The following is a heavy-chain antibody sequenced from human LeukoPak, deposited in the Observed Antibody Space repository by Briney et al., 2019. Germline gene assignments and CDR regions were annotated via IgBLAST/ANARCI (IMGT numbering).Heavy chain of an antibody. D-gene: IGHD6-6*01. Sequence: GGSLRLSCAASGFTLSIYEMNWVRQAPGKGLEWVSYISSDGTIYNADSVRGRFTISRDNAKNSLHLQMNSLRVEDTAVYYCARDRTGSFYSDDSGQGTLVTVFS. CDR1: GFTLSIYE. CDR3: ARDRTGSFYSDD. CDR2: ISSDGTI. V-gene: IGHV3-48*03. J-gene: IGHJ4*02.